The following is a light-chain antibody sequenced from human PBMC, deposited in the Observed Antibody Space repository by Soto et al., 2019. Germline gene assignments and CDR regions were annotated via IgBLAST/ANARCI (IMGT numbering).Light chain of an antibody. CDR3: QSYDSLLSGYVV. V-gene: IGLV1-40*01. J-gene: IGLJ2*01. CDR2: RNN. CDR1: SSNIGAGYD. Sequence: QAVVTQPPSVSGAPGQRVTISCTGSSSNIGAGYDVNWYQQLPGIAPKPLIDRNNNRPTGVPDRFSGSKSGNSASLAITGLQAEDEADDYCQSYDSLLSGYVVFGGRTKLIVL.